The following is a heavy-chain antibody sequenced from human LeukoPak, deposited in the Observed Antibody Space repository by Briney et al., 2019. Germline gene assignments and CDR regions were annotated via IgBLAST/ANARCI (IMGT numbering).Heavy chain of an antibody. D-gene: IGHD1-26*01. CDR2: INPHSGGI. CDR1: GYTFTGYY. J-gene: IGHJ4*02. CDR3: ARDVGCFDY. V-gene: IGHV1-2*02. Sequence: ASVKVSCKASGYTFTGYYVHWVRQAPGQGLEWMGWINPHSGGINYAQNFQGKVTMTRDTSISTAYMELSRLRSDDTAVYYCARDVGCFDYWGQGTLVTVSS.